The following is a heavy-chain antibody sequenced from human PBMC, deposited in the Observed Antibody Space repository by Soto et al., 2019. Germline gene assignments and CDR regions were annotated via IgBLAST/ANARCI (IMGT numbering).Heavy chain of an antibody. J-gene: IGHJ4*02. D-gene: IGHD3-10*01. CDR2: VSDSGSKT. CDR1: VFTVITNH. V-gene: IGHV3-23*01. CDR3: AKDFQFGGSGTGYFDN. Sequence: GSLRISCLASVFTVITNHMSWVRQAPGKGLEWVSGVSDSGSKTYYADSVKGRFTVSRDNSKNTLYLEMKSLRAEDTDVYYCAKDFQFGGSGTGYFDNWGQGTLVTVSS.